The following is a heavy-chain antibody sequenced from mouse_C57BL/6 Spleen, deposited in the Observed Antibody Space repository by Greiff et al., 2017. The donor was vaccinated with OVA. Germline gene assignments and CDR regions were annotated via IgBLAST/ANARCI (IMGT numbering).Heavy chain of an antibody. J-gene: IGHJ4*01. CDR1: GYSITSGYY. Sequence: EVQLVESGPGLVKPSQSLSLTCSVTGYSITSGYYWNWIRQFPGNKLEWMGYISYDGSNNYNPSLKNRISITRDTSKNQFFLKLNSVTTEDTATYYCASHPPYDPYAMDYWGQGTSVTVSS. D-gene: IGHD2-12*01. CDR3: ASHPPYDPYAMDY. V-gene: IGHV3-6*01. CDR2: ISYDGSN.